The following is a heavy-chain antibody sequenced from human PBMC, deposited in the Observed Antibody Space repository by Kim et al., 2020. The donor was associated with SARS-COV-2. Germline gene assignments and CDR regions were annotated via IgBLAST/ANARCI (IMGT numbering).Heavy chain of an antibody. J-gene: IGHJ3*02. Sequence: GGSLRLSCAASGFTFSSYSMNWVRQAPGKGLEWVSSISSSSSYIYYADSVKGRFTISRDNAKNSLYLQMNSLRAEDTAVYYCARLIAARRAFDIWGQGTMVTVSS. CDR1: GFTFSSYS. CDR2: ISSSSSYI. D-gene: IGHD6-13*01. V-gene: IGHV3-21*01. CDR3: ARLIAARRAFDI.